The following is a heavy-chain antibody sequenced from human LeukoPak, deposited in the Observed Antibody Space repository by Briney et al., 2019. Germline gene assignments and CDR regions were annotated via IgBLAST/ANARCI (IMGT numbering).Heavy chain of an antibody. CDR3: ARNEKLWFGELLGYFDY. Sequence: GESLKISCKGSGHSFTSYWIGWVRQMPGKGLEWMGIIYPGDSDTRYSPSFQGQVTISADKSISTAYLQWSSLKASDTAMYYCARNEKLWFGELLGYFDYWGQGTLVTVSS. J-gene: IGHJ4*02. CDR1: GHSFTSYW. V-gene: IGHV5-51*01. D-gene: IGHD3-10*01. CDR2: IYPGDSDT.